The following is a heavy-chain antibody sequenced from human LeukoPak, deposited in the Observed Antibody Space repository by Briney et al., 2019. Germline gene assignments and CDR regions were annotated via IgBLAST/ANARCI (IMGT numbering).Heavy chain of an antibody. CDR2: ISSSGSTI. CDR3: ARVLTVTPDDYDY. V-gene: IGHV3-48*03. D-gene: IGHD4-17*01. Sequence: GGSLRLSCAASGFTFSSYEMNWVRQAPGKGLEWVSYISSSGSTIYYAASVKGRFTISRDNAKNSLYLQMNSLRAEDTAVYYCARVLTVTPDDYDYWGQGTRVTVSS. J-gene: IGHJ4*02. CDR1: GFTFSSYE.